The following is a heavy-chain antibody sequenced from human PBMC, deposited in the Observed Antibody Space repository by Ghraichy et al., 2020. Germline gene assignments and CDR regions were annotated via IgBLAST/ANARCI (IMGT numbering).Heavy chain of an antibody. CDR3: VKDQPAAYYDFWSGYYFFDY. J-gene: IGHJ4*02. Sequence: LSLTCAASGFTFSSYAMSWVRQAPGKGLEWVSAISGSGGSTYYADSVKGRFTISRDNSKNTLYLQMNSLRAEDTAVYYCVKDQPAAYYDFWSGYYFFDYWGQGTLVTVSS. CDR2: ISGSGGST. V-gene: IGHV3-23*01. D-gene: IGHD3-3*01. CDR1: GFTFSSYA.